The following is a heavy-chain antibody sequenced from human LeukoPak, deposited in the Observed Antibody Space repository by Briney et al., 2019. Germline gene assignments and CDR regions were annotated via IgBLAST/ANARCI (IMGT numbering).Heavy chain of an antibody. D-gene: IGHD6-6*01. CDR3: ARQVRYSSSSGYYYYMDV. CDR1: GYSFTSYW. CDR2: IYPGDSDT. Sequence: GESLKISCKGSGYSFTSYWIGWVRQMPGKGLEWMGIIYPGDSDTRYSPSFQGQVTISADKSISTAYLQWSSLKASDTAMYYCARQVRYSSSSGYYYYMDVRGKGTTVTISS. J-gene: IGHJ6*03. V-gene: IGHV5-51*01.